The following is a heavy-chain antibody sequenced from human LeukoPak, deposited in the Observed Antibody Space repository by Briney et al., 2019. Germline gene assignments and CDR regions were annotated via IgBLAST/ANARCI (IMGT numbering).Heavy chain of an antibody. V-gene: IGHV4-59*08. CDR1: GGSISSYY. CDR3: ERLNTYVRAFDY. Sequence: SDTLSLTCTVSGGSISSYYWSWIRQPPGKGLEWIGDIYYSGTTNYNPSRENRGTILVEAYKNQFLLKLSSVTDADTAVYSCERLNTYVRAFDYWGQGTLVTVSS. J-gene: IGHJ4*02. D-gene: IGHD2/OR15-2a*01. CDR2: IYYSGTT.